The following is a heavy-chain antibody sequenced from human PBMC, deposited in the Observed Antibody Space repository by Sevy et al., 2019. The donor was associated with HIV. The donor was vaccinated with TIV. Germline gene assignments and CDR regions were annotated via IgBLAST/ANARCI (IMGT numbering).Heavy chain of an antibody. CDR3: ARADFDSTTFFYYYGLDV. V-gene: IGHV1-8*01. Sequence: ASVKVSCKASGYSLNSYDINWVRQATGQGLEWMGWMNPDSGRRGYAPKFQGRVTMTTDTSKGTAYMELRGLRSDDSAVYYCARADFDSTTFFYYYGLDVWGQGTTVTVSS. CDR1: GYSLNSYD. CDR2: MNPDSGRR. D-gene: IGHD2-2*01. J-gene: IGHJ6*02.